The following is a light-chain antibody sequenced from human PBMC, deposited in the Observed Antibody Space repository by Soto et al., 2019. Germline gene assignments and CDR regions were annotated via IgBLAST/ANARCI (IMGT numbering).Light chain of an antibody. CDR2: GAS. J-gene: IGKJ2*01. CDR3: QQYGSSHLNT. Sequence: EIVLTQSPGTLSLSPGERATLSCRASQSVSSSYLGWYQQKPGQAPRLIIYGASSRATGIPDRFSGSGSGTDFTLTISRLEPEDFAVYYCQQYGSSHLNTFGQGTKLEIK. V-gene: IGKV3-20*01. CDR1: QSVSSSY.